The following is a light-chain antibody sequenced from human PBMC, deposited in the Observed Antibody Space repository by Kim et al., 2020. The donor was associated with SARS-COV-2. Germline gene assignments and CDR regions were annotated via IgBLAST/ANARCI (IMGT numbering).Light chain of an antibody. CDR3: QAWDSSSVV. CDR1: KLGDKF. J-gene: IGLJ2*01. V-gene: IGLV3-1*01. Sequence: VSPGQTASITCYGDKLGDKFACWYQQKPGQSPVLVIYQDSKRPSGIPERFSGSNSGNTATLTISGTQAMDEADYYCQAWDSSSVVFGGGTQLTVL. CDR2: QDS.